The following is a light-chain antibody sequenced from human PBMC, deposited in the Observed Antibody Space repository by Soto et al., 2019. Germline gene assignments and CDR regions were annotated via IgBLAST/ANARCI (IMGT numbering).Light chain of an antibody. CDR1: QSVSSN. CDR3: RQYNNWPPT. CDR2: GAS. J-gene: IGKJ1*01. Sequence: EIVMTQSPATLSVSPGERATLSCRASQSVSSNLAWYQQKPGQAPRLLIYGASTRATGIPARFSGSGSGTEFTLTISSLQSEDFAVYYCRQYNNWPPTLGQGTKVEIK. V-gene: IGKV3-15*01.